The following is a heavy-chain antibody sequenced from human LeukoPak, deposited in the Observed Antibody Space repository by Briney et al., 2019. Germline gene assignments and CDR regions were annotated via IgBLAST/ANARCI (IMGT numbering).Heavy chain of an antibody. V-gene: IGHV3-30*03. J-gene: IGHJ2*01. Sequence: PGGSLRLSCAVSGFTFSSYGMHWVRQAPGKGLEWVAVISHDGSDKYYADSVKGRFTISRDNSKNTVFLEMNSLRSEDTALYLCARDAGWLRFYWYFDLWGRGTLVAVSS. CDR3: ARDAGWLRFYWYFDL. CDR1: GFTFSSYG. D-gene: IGHD5-24*01. CDR2: ISHDGSDK.